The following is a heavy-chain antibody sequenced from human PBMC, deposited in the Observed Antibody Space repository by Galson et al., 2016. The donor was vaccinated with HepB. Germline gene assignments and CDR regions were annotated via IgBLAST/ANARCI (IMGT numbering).Heavy chain of an antibody. CDR2: ISWNSGNI. CDR1: GFTFDDYA. D-gene: IGHD6-19*01. J-gene: IGHJ4*02. Sequence: SLRLSCAASGFTFDDYAMHWVRQAPGKGLEWVSGISWNSGNIGYADSVKGRFTISRDNAQNSLYLKMNSLRAEDTALYYCAKGFDSRRDGWCNYWGQGTLVTVSS. V-gene: IGHV3-9*01. CDR3: AKGFDSRRDGWCNY.